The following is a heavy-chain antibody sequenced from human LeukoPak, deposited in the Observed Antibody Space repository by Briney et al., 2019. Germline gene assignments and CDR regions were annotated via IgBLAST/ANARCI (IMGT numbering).Heavy chain of an antibody. CDR2: MNPNSGNT. CDR3: ARGEQLDAFDI. D-gene: IGHD6-6*01. V-gene: IGHV1-8*03. Sequence: ASVKVSFKASGYTFTSYDINLVRQATGQGLEWMGWMNPNSGNTGYAQKFQGRVTITRNTSISTAYMELSSLRSEDTAVYYCARGEQLDAFDIWGQGTMVTVSS. CDR1: GYTFTSYD. J-gene: IGHJ3*02.